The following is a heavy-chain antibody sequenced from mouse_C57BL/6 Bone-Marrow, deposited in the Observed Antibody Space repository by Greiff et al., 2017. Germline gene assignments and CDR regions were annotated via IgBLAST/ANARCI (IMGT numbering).Heavy chain of an antibody. CDR2: IYPGGGYT. CDR1: GYTFTNYW. D-gene: IGHD2-3*01. Sequence: VQRVESGAELVRPGTSVKMSCKASGYTFTNYWIGWAKQRPGHGLEWIGDIYPGGGYTNYNEKFKGKATLTADKSSSTAYMQFSSLTSEDSAIYYCARCYDGYYFYAMDYWGQGTSVTVSS. CDR3: ARCYDGYYFYAMDY. V-gene: IGHV1-63*01. J-gene: IGHJ4*01.